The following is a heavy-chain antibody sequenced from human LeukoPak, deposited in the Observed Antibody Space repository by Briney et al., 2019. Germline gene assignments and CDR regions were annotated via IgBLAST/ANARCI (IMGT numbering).Heavy chain of an antibody. J-gene: IGHJ4*02. CDR1: GGSISIYY. CDR2: IYNSGSST. Sequence: SPSATLSLTCTVSGGSISIYYWNWIRQPPGKGLEWIGYIYNSGSSTIYNPSLKSRVTISVDTSKTQFSLRLSSVTAADTAVYFCVRDRELTYWGQGTLVTVSS. CDR3: VRDRELTY. D-gene: IGHD3-10*01. V-gene: IGHV4-59*01.